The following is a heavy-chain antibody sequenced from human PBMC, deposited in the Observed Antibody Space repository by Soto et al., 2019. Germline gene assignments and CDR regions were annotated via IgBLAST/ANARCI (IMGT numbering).Heavy chain of an antibody. V-gene: IGHV4-30-4*01. CDR2: IYYSGNT. J-gene: IGHJ4*02. Sequence: LSLTCTVSGGSFSSGDYYWNWIRQPPGKGLEWIGYIYYSGNTYYNPSLKSRVTISLDTSKNQFSLRLSSVTAADTAVYYCAREGYDSSGLDYWGQGTLVTVSS. D-gene: IGHD3-22*01. CDR1: GGSFSSGDYY. CDR3: AREGYDSSGLDY.